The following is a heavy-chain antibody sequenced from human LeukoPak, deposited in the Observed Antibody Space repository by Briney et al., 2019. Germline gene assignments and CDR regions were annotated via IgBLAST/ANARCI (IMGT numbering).Heavy chain of an antibody. Sequence: GGSLRLSCAASGFTFSSYAMTWVRQAPGKGLEWVSVVSGSGGSTNYADSVKGRFTISRDNSKNTLYLQMNSLRAEDTAIYYCAKAIRAGYSNFDYWGQGTLVTVSS. V-gene: IGHV3-23*01. D-gene: IGHD5-24*01. CDR2: VSGSGGST. CDR1: GFTFSSYA. CDR3: AKAIRAGYSNFDY. J-gene: IGHJ4*02.